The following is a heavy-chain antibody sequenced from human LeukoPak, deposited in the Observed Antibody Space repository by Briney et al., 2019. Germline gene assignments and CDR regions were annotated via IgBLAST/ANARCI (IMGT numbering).Heavy chain of an antibody. CDR2: IREDGNEK. D-gene: IGHD6-19*01. CDR1: GFTFTKHW. Sequence: PGGSLRLSCAATGFTFTKHWMSWVRQSIGKGLECVAKIREDGNEKHYVDSVKGRFSISRDNAKNSLFLQMNNLRVDDTAVYYCARGRGLGELAVASFDSWGQGILVTVSS. J-gene: IGHJ4*02. V-gene: IGHV3-7*01. CDR3: ARGRGLGELAVASFDS.